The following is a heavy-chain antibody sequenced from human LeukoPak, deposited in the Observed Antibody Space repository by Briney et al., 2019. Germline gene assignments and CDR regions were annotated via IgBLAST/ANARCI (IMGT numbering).Heavy chain of an antibody. J-gene: IGHJ4*02. V-gene: IGHV3-30-3*01. CDR1: GFTFSSDA. CDR3: AKDHSMWQWLELFDY. CDR2: ISYDGSNK. Sequence: GGSLRLSCAASGFTFSSDAMHWVRQAPGKGLEWVAVISYDGSNKYYADSVRGRFTISRDNSKNTLYLQMNSLRAEDTAVYYCAKDHSMWQWLELFDYWGQGTLVTVSS. D-gene: IGHD6-19*01.